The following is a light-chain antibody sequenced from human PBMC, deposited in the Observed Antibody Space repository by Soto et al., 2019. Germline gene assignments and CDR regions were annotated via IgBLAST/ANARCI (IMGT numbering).Light chain of an antibody. CDR1: QSISNY. Sequence: DIQMTQSPSSLSASVGDRVTITCRASQSISNYLNWHQHKAGEAPKLLIYAASSLQSGVPSRFSVSGSGTDFTLTISSLQPEDVATYYCQQSYATPYTFGLGTKLEI. CDR3: QQSYATPYT. CDR2: AAS. V-gene: IGKV1-39*01. J-gene: IGKJ2*01.